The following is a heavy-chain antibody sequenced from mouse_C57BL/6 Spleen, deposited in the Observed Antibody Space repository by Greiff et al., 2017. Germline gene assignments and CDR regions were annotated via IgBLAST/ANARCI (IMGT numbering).Heavy chain of an antibody. CDR2: IYPGDGDT. Sequence: QVQLQQSGPELVKPGASVKISCKASGYAFSSSWMNWVKQRPGKGLEWIGRIYPGDGDTNYNGKFKGKATLTAAKSSSTAYMQLSSLTSEDSAVYFCARSNYGSSYGGWYFDVWGTGTTLTVSS. J-gene: IGHJ1*03. D-gene: IGHD1-1*01. CDR1: GYAFSSSW. V-gene: IGHV1-82*01. CDR3: ARSNYGSSYGGWYFDV.